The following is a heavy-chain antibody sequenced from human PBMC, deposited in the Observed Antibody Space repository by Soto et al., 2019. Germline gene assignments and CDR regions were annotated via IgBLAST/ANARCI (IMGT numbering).Heavy chain of an antibody. CDR2: IYTSGST. D-gene: IGHD3-9*01. CDR3: ARDQGYYDILTGPPSHYYGMDV. J-gene: IGHJ6*02. Sequence: SETLCLTCTVSGGSISSYYWSWIRQPAGKGLEWIGRIYTSGSTNYNPSLKSRVTMSVDTSKNQFSLKLSSVTAADTAVYYCARDQGYYDILTGPPSHYYGMDVWGQGTTVTVSS. V-gene: IGHV4-4*07. CDR1: GGSISSYY.